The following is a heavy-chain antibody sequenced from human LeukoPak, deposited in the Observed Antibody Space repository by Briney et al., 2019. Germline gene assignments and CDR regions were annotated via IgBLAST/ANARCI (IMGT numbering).Heavy chain of an antibody. Sequence: ASVKVSCKASGYTFTSYYMHWVXXXXXXXXXXXXVINPSGGSTSYAQKFQGRVSMIRDTSTSTVYMELSSLRSEDTAVYYCASSRETTVTPNLDYWGQGTLVTVSS. J-gene: IGHJ4*02. CDR2: INPSGGST. CDR1: GYTFTSYY. V-gene: IGHV1-46*03. D-gene: IGHD4-17*01. CDR3: ASSRETTVTPNLDY.